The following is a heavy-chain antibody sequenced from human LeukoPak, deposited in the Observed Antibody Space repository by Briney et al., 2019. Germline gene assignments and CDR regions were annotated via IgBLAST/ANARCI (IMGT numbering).Heavy chain of an antibody. CDR3: ARAGSQMPDSYNWNYVRVYYMDV. V-gene: IGHV3-21*01. CDR1: GFTFSSYS. D-gene: IGHD1-7*01. Sequence: PGGPLRLSCAASGFTFSSYSMNWVRQAPGKGLEWASSISSSSSYIYYADSVKGRFTISRDNAKNSLYLQMNSLRAEDTAVYYCARAGSQMPDSYNWNYVRVYYMDVWGKGTTVTVSS. J-gene: IGHJ6*03. CDR2: ISSSSSYI.